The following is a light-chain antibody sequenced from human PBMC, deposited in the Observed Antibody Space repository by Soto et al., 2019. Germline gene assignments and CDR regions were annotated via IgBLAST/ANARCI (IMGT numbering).Light chain of an antibody. J-gene: IGKJ1*01. V-gene: IGKV3-20*01. CDR2: GAS. CDR1: QSVRSSD. CDR3: QQYGSSQWT. Sequence: EIVLTQSPGTLSLSPGERATLSCRASQSVRSSDLAWYQQKPGQAPRLLIYGASSRATGIPDRFSGSGSGTDFTLTISRLEPEDFAVYYCQQYGSSQWTFGQGTKVEIK.